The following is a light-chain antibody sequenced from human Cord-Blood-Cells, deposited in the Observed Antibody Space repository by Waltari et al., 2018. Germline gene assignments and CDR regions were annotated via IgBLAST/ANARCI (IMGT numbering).Light chain of an antibody. J-gene: IGLJ3*02. CDR2: DVS. CDR3: SSYTSSSTWV. Sequence: SALTQPASVPGSPGQSITISCTGTSSDVGGYNYVSWYQQHPGKAPKLMIYDVSNRPSGVSNRFSGSKSGNTASLTISGLQAEDEADYYCSSYTSSSTWVFGGGTKLTVL. V-gene: IGLV2-14*01. CDR1: SSDVGGYNY.